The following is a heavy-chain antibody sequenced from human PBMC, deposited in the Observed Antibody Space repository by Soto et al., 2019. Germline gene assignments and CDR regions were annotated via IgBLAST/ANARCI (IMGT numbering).Heavy chain of an antibody. CDR1: GYTFTSYG. Sequence: ASVKVSCKASGYTFTSYGISWVRQAPGQGLEWMGWISAYNGNTDYAQKLQGRVTMTTDTSTSTAYMELRSLGSDDTAVYYCARGERVSGYYYYGMDVWGQGTTVTVSS. J-gene: IGHJ6*02. CDR3: ARGERVSGYYYYGMDV. D-gene: IGHD2-15*01. V-gene: IGHV1-18*01. CDR2: ISAYNGNT.